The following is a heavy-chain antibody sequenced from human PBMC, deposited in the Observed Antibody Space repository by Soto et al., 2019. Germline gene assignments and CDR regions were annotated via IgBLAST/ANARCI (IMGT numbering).Heavy chain of an antibody. Sequence: EVQLVESGGGLVKPGGSLRLSCAASGFTFSSYSMNWVRQAPGKGLEWVSSISSSSSYIYYADSVKGRFTISRDNAKNSLYLQINSLRAEDTAVYYCARDPSYSGYDFRSYYMDVWGKGTTVTVSS. V-gene: IGHV3-21*01. CDR3: ARDPSYSGYDFRSYYMDV. CDR2: ISSSSSYI. CDR1: GFTFSSYS. J-gene: IGHJ6*03. D-gene: IGHD5-12*01.